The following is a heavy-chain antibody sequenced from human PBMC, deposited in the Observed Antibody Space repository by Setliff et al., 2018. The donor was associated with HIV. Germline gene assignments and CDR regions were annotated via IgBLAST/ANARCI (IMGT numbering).Heavy chain of an antibody. V-gene: IGHV4-61*01. Sequence: SETLSLTCTVSGGSVSSGSYYWSWIRQPPGKGLEWIGYIYYSGSTNHNPSLKSRVTISLDTSNTQFSLNLTSVTAADTAVYYFAKYVASMTTVVPGHFDYWGQGTLVTVSS. CDR2: IYYSGST. J-gene: IGHJ4*02. CDR1: GGSVSSGSYY. CDR3: AKYVASMTTVVPGHFDY. D-gene: IGHD4-17*01.